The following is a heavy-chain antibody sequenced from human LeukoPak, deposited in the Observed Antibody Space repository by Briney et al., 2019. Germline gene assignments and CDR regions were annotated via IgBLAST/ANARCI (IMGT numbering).Heavy chain of an antibody. Sequence: SETLSLTCTVSGGSISSSSYYWGWIRQPPGKGLEWIGSIYYSGSTYYNPSLKSRVTISVDTSKNQFSLKLSSVTAADTAAYYCASHLKVALVDYWGQGTLVTVSS. CDR3: ASHLKVALVDY. CDR1: GGSISSSSYY. CDR2: IYYSGST. V-gene: IGHV4-39*01. J-gene: IGHJ4*02.